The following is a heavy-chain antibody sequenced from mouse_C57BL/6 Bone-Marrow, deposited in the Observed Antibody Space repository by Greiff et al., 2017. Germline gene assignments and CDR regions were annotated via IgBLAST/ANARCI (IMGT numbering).Heavy chain of an antibody. CDR3: ARRGAYYSYYYAMDY. D-gene: IGHD2-12*01. Sequence: QVQLQQSGAELMKPGASVKLSCKATGYTFTGYWIEWVKQRPGHGLEWIGEILPGSGSTNYNEKFKGKATFTADTSSNTAYMQLSSLTSEDSAVYFCARRGAYYSYYYAMDYWGQGTSVTVSS. V-gene: IGHV1-9*01. CDR1: GYTFTGYW. J-gene: IGHJ4*01. CDR2: ILPGSGST.